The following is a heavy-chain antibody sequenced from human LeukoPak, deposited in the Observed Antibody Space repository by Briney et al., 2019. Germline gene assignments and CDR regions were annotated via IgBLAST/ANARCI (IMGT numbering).Heavy chain of an antibody. J-gene: IGHJ5*02. CDR3: ARGTAPLNDP. D-gene: IGHD5-18*01. CDR1: GGTFSSYA. CDR2: IIPILGIA. Sequence: SVKVSCKASGGTFSSYAISWVRQAPGQRLEWMGRIIPILGIANYAQKFQGRVTITADESTSTAYMELSSLRSEDTAVYYCARGTAPLNDPWGQGTLVTVSS. V-gene: IGHV1-69*04.